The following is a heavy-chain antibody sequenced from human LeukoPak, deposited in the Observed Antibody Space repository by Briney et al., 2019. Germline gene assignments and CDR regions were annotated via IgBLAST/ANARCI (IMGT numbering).Heavy chain of an antibody. CDR2: VNSDGSST. D-gene: IGHD2-15*01. Sequence: GGSLRLSCAASGFTFSSYWMHWVGQAPGKGLVWVSRVNSDGSSTSYADSVKGRFTISRDNAKNTLYLQMNSLRAEDTAVYYCARRCSVGVCSLDYWGQGTLVTVSS. CDR1: GFTFSSYW. V-gene: IGHV3-74*01. CDR3: ARRCSVGVCSLDY. J-gene: IGHJ4*02.